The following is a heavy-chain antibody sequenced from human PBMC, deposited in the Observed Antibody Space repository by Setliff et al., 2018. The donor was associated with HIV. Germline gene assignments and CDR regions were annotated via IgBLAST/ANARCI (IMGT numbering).Heavy chain of an antibody. J-gene: IGHJ3*02. D-gene: IGHD3-22*01. CDR1: GFTFSSYA. CDR2: ISYDGSNK. Sequence: GGSLRLSCAASGFTFSSYAMHWVRQAPGKGLEWVAVISYDGSNKYYADSVKGRLTISRDNSKNTLYLQMNSLRAEDTAVYCCARSKGHLYYDDDTGYVLRAFDIWGRGTMVTVSS. V-gene: IGHV3-30*04. CDR3: ARSKGHLYYDDDTGYVLRAFDI.